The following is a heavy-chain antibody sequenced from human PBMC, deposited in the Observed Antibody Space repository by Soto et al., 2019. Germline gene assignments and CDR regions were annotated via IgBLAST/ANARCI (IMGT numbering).Heavy chain of an antibody. CDR3: AREGPPSLT. D-gene: IGHD2-2*01. V-gene: IGHV1-18*01. Sequence: QVQLVQSGAEVKKPGASVKVSCKASGYTFTSYGISWVRQAPGQGLEWMGWIRAYNGNTNYPQKLRGRVTMTTDTSASTVYLELRSLRSDDTAVYYCAREGPPSLTWGQGTLVTFSS. CDR1: GYTFTSYG. CDR2: IRAYNGNT. J-gene: IGHJ5*02.